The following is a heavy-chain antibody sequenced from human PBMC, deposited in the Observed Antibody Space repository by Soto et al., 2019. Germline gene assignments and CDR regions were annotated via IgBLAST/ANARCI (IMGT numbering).Heavy chain of an antibody. J-gene: IGHJ5*02. V-gene: IGHV1-2*04. D-gene: IGHD3-16*01. Sequence: QVQLVQSGAEVKKPGASVKVSCKAYGYTFTGYYMHWVRQAPGQGLEWMGWINPNSGGTNYAQKFQGWVTMTRDTSISTAYMELSRLRSDDTAVYYCARDLGYDYVLGWFDPWGQGTLVTVSS. CDR2: INPNSGGT. CDR1: GYTFTGYY. CDR3: ARDLGYDYVLGWFDP.